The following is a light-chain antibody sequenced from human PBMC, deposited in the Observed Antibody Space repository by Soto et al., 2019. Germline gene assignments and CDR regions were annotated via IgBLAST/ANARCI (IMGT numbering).Light chain of an antibody. CDR1: HSVGSN. V-gene: IGKV3-15*01. J-gene: IGKJ1*01. Sequence: EIVLTQSPATLSVSPGERATLSCRASHSVGSNFSWYQQKPGQAPRLLIYAASTRATGIPARFSGIGSGTQFTLTLSSLQSEDFAVYYCQQYIDWPQTFGQGTKVDIK. CDR3: QQYIDWPQT. CDR2: AAS.